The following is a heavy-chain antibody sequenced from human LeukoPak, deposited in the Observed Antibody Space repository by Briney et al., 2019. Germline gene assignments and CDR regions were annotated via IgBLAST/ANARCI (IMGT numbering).Heavy chain of an antibody. CDR2: IYFSGST. CDR1: GDSISGYY. V-gene: IGHV4-59*13. J-gene: IGHJ6*03. CDR3: ARYDGDYGSFSMDV. D-gene: IGHD4-17*01. Sequence: SETLSLTCAVPGDSISGYYWSWIRQPPGKGLEWIGCIYFSGSTNYSPSLKSRVSISVDMSENQFSLKLNSVTAADTAVYYCARYDGDYGSFSMDVWGKGTTVTVSS.